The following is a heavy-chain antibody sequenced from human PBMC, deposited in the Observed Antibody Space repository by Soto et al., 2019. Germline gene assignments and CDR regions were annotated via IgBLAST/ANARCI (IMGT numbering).Heavy chain of an antibody. V-gene: IGHV1-69*12. CDR2: IISIFGTA. J-gene: IGHJ6*02. CDR1: GGTFSSYA. Sequence: QVQLVQSGAEVKKPGSSVKVSCKASGGTFSSYAISWVRQAPGQGLQWMGGIISIFGTADYAQKFQGRVRITAXEXTXTXNMELSSLRSEDTAVYYCASHSGSSPEGRYYYGMDVWGQGTTVTVSS. D-gene: IGHD1-26*01. CDR3: ASHSGSSPEGRYYYGMDV.